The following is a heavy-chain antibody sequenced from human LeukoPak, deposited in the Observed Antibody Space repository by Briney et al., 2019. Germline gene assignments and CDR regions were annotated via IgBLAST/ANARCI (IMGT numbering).Heavy chain of an antibody. D-gene: IGHD2-8*02. J-gene: IGHJ6*02. Sequence: ASVKVSCKASGYTFTGYYVHWVRQAPGQGLEWMGWINPNSGGTNYAQKFQGRVTMTRDTSISTAYMELSRLRSDDTAVYYCARVEAGGAYYYYGMDVWGQGTTVTVSS. CDR1: GYTFTGYY. V-gene: IGHV1-2*02. CDR2: INPNSGGT. CDR3: ARVEAGGAYYYYGMDV.